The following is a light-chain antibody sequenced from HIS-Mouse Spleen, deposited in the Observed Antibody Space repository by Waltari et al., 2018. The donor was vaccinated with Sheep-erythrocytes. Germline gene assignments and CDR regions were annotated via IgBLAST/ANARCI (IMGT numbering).Light chain of an antibody. CDR1: SSDVGSYNL. Sequence: QSALTQPASVSGSPGQSITISCTGTSSDVGSYNLVSWYQQHPGKAPKLMIYEGSKRPSGVSNRFSGSKSGNTASLTISGLQAEDEADYYCCSYAGSSTFDWVFGGGTKL. CDR3: CSYAGSSTFDWV. V-gene: IGLV2-23*03. J-gene: IGLJ3*02. CDR2: EGS.